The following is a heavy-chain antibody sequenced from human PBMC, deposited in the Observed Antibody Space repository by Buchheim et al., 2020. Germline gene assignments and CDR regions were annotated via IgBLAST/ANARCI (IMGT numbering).Heavy chain of an antibody. J-gene: IGHJ5*02. Sequence: QVQLQESGPGLVKPSETLSLTCTVSGGSISSYYWSWIRQPPGKGLEWIGYIYYSGSTNYNPSLKSRVTISVDTSKNQFSLKLSSVTAADTAVYYCARDSGVVRGEVLDPWGQGTL. D-gene: IGHD3-3*01. V-gene: IGHV4-59*01. CDR1: GGSISSYY. CDR2: IYYSGST. CDR3: ARDSGVVRGEVLDP.